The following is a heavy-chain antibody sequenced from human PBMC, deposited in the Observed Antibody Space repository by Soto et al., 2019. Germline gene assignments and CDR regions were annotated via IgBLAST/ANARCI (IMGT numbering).Heavy chain of an antibody. CDR3: AKDHVLSWIDY. V-gene: IGHV3-30*18. J-gene: IGHJ4*02. CDR1: GFTFSSYE. CDR2: ISYDGSNK. Sequence: GGSLRLSCAASGFTFSSYEMHWVRQAPGKGLEWVAVISYDGSNKYYADSVKGRFTISRDNSKNTLYLQMNSLRAEDTAVYYCAKDHVLSWIDYWGQGTLVTVSS. D-gene: IGHD3-16*02.